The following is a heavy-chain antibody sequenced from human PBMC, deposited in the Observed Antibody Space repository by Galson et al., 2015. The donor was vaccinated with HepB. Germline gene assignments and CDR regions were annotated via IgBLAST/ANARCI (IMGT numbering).Heavy chain of an antibody. Sequence: SVKVSCKASGGTFSSYAISWVRQAPGQGLEWMGGIIPILGIANYAQKFQGRVTITADKSTSTAYMELSSLRSEDTAVYYCASGGNYDFWSGYYTARWYFDLWGRGTLVTVSS. CDR2: IIPILGIA. CDR3: ASGGNYDFWSGYYTARWYFDL. CDR1: GGTFSSYA. V-gene: IGHV1-69*10. J-gene: IGHJ2*01. D-gene: IGHD3-3*01.